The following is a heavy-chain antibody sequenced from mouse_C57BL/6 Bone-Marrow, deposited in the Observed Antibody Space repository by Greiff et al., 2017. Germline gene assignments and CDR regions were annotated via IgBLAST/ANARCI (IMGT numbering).Heavy chain of an antibody. J-gene: IGHJ3*01. CDR2: IHPNSGSP. D-gene: IGHD1-1*01. Sequence: QVQLQQPGAELVKPGASVKLSCKASGYTFTSYWMHWVKQRPGQGLEWLGMIHPNSGSPNSNEKFKSKATLTVDKSSRTAYMQLCSLTSEDSAVYYCARPYGAWFAYWGQGTLVTVSA. CDR1: GYTFTSYW. V-gene: IGHV1-64*01. CDR3: ARPYGAWFAY.